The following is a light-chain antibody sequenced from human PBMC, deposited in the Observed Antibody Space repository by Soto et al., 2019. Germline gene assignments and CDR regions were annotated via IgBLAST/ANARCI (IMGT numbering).Light chain of an antibody. Sequence: EIVLTQSPGTLSLSPRERATLSCRASQSVSSSYLAWYQQKPGQAPRLLIYGASSRDTGIPDRFSGSGSGTDFTLTISRLEPEDFAVYYCQQYGSSSITFGQGTRLEIK. V-gene: IGKV3-20*01. CDR3: QQYGSSSIT. CDR1: QSVSSSY. CDR2: GAS. J-gene: IGKJ5*01.